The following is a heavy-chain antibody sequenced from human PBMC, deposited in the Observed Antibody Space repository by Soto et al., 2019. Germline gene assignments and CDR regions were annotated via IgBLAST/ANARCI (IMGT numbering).Heavy chain of an antibody. CDR1: GGSIGGYY. V-gene: IGHV4-59*01. CDR2: IYYSGSS. Sequence: SETLSLTCTVSGGSIGGYYWGWIRQPPGKGLEWIGYIYYSGSSKYNPSLKSRVAMSADTSKNQLSLKLRSVTAADTAVYYCARVRERWQYIEWFYHFDQWGQGTLVTVSS. D-gene: IGHD3-9*01. CDR3: ARVRERWQYIEWFYHFDQ. J-gene: IGHJ4*02.